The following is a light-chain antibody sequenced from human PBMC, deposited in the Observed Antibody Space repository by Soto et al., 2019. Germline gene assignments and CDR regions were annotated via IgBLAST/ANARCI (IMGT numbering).Light chain of an antibody. CDR3: QHYYDYSRT. J-gene: IGKJ2*01. V-gene: IGKV1-5*03. Sequence: DIQMTQSPSTLSASVGDRVTITCRASQSIDIWLAWYQQKPGKAPKHLIYKASNLESGVPSRFSGSGSGTEFTLTISSLQPDDSATYYCQHYYDYSRTFGQGTKLEIK. CDR2: KAS. CDR1: QSIDIW.